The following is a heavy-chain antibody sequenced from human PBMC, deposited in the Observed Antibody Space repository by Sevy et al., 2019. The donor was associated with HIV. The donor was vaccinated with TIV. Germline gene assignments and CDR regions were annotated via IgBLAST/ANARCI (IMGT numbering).Heavy chain of an antibody. D-gene: IGHD3-10*01. J-gene: IGHJ4*02. CDR3: ARGVRGGGFDY. CDR2: IYYSGST. CDR1: GGSISSGGYY. Sequence: SETLSLTCTVSGGSISSGGYYWSWIRQHPGKGLEWVGYIYYSGSTYYNPSLKSRVTISVDTSKNQFSLKLSSVTAADTAVYYCARGVRGGGFDYWGQGTLVTVSS. V-gene: IGHV4-31*03.